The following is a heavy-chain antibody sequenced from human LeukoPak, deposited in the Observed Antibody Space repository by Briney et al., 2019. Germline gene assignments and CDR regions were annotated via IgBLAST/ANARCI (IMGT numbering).Heavy chain of an antibody. CDR3: ASAVAVAGRYGMDV. D-gene: IGHD6-19*01. Sequence: ASVKVSCKASGYTFTSYAMNWVRQAPGQGLEWMGWISAYNGNTNYAQKLQGRVTMATDTSTSTAYMELRSLRSDDTAVYYCASAVAVAGRYGMDVWGQGTTVTVSS. CDR1: GYTFTSYA. V-gene: IGHV1-18*01. CDR2: ISAYNGNT. J-gene: IGHJ6*02.